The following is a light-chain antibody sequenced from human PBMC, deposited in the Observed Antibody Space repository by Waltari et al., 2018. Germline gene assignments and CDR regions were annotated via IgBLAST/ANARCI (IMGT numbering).Light chain of an antibody. CDR3: SSYTSSSTPRV. J-gene: IGLJ2*01. CDR1: SSDVGGYNY. V-gene: IGLV2-14*01. CDR2: EVS. Sequence: QSALTQPASVSGSPGQSITLSCTGTSSDVGGYNYVSWYQQHPGKAPKLMIYEVSNLPSGVSDRFSGSKSGNTASLTISGLQAEDEADYYCSSYTSSSTPRVFGGGTKLTVL.